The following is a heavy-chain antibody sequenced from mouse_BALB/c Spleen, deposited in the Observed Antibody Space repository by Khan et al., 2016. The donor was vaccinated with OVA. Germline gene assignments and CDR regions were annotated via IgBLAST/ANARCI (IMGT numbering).Heavy chain of an antibody. Sequence: EVELVESGGGLVKPGGSLKLSCSASGFTFSSYAMSWVRQTPEKRLELVATISSGGHYTFYPDSVKGRFTISRDNARNTPYLQMSSLRSEDTAMYYCASSLVDYHAMDYWGQGTSVTVSS. D-gene: IGHD2-2*01. J-gene: IGHJ4*01. V-gene: IGHV5-9-3*01. CDR1: GFTFSSYA. CDR3: ASSLVDYHAMDY. CDR2: ISSGGHYT.